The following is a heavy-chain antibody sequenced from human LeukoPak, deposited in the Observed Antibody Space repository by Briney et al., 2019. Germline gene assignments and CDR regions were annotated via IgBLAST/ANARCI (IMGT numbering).Heavy chain of an antibody. CDR2: IYSTGST. Sequence: PSETLSLTCTVSGGSISSYYWSWIRQPAGKGLEWMGRIYSTGSTNYNPSLTSRVTMSVETSTNQSSLRLRSVTGADTAVYYCARQIASAGTAGFDFWGPGALVTVSS. V-gene: IGHV4-4*07. CDR3: ARQIASAGTAGFDF. CDR1: GGSISSYY. J-gene: IGHJ4*02. D-gene: IGHD6-13*01.